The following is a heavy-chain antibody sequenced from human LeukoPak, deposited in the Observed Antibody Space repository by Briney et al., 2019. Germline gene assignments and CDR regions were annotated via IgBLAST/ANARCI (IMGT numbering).Heavy chain of an antibody. Sequence: SETLSLTCTVSGGSISSSSYYWGWIRQPPGKGLEWIGSIYDSGSTYYNPSLKSRVTISVDTSKNQFSLKLSSVTAADTAVYYCARRYYGSGRRYNWFDPWGQGTLVTVSS. CDR1: GGSISSSSYY. V-gene: IGHV4-39*01. CDR2: IYDSGST. CDR3: ARRYYGSGRRYNWFDP. D-gene: IGHD3-10*01. J-gene: IGHJ5*02.